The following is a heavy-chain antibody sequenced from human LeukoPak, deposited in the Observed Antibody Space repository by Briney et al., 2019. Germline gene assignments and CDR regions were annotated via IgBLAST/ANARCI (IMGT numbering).Heavy chain of an antibody. Sequence: SETLSLTCTVSGGSISSYYWSWIRQPAGKGLEWIGRIYTSGSTNYNPSLKSRVTMSVDTCKNQFSLKLSSVTAADTAVYYCARGGGYCSSTSCTAFDIWGQGTMVTVSS. J-gene: IGHJ3*02. CDR1: GGSISSYY. CDR2: IYTSGST. D-gene: IGHD2-2*03. CDR3: ARGGGYCSSTSCTAFDI. V-gene: IGHV4-4*07.